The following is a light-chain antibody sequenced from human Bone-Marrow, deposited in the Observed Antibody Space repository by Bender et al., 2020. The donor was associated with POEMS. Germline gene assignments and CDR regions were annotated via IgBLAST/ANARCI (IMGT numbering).Light chain of an antibody. V-gene: IGLV3-21*03. CDR1: NIESKR. J-gene: IGLJ2*01. CDR3: HVWDNSRDHVV. Sequence: SYVLTQPPSVSVAPGKTATISCGGDNIESKRVHWYQQKSGQAPVLIVYDDTDRPSGIPERFSGSNSGDTATLTITRVGVGDEADYYCHVWDNSRDHVVFGGGTKVTVL. CDR2: DDT.